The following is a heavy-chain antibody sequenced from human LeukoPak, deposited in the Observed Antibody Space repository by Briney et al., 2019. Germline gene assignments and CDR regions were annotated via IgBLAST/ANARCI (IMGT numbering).Heavy chain of an antibody. CDR1: GFTVSSHE. V-gene: IGHV3-48*03. J-gene: IGHJ4*02. CDR3: ARGSYSGDY. D-gene: IGHD2-21*01. Sequence: PGGSLRLSCAASGFTVSSHEMNWVRQAPGKGLEWVSYISGSGSTIYYADSVKGRFTISRDNAKNSLYLQMNSLRAEDTAVYYCARGSYSGDYWGQGTLVTVSS. CDR2: ISGSGSTI.